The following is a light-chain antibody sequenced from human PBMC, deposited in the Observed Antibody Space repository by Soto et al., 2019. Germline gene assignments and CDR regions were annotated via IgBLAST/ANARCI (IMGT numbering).Light chain of an antibody. J-gene: IGLJ2*01. CDR3: CSYASSNTLL. CDR1: SSDIGTYNL. V-gene: IGLV2-23*01. CDR2: EGS. Sequence: QSVLTQPASVSGSPGQSITISCTGTSSDIGTYNLVSWYQQHPGKAPKLMIYEGSKRPSGVSNRFSGSQSGNTASLTISGLQAEDEADYYCCSYASSNTLLFGGGTQLTVL.